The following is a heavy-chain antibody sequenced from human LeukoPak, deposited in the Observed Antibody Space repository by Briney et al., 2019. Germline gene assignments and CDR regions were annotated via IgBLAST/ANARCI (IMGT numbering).Heavy chain of an antibody. V-gene: IGHV3-64*04. D-gene: IGHD3-22*01. Sequence: PGGSLRLSCSASGFTFSSYAMHWVRQAPGKGLEYVSAISSNGGSTYYADSVKGRFTISRDNSKNALYLQMNSLRAEDTAVYYCARERGSSGLHYWGQGTRVTVSS. J-gene: IGHJ4*02. CDR3: ARERGSSGLHY. CDR1: GFTFSSYA. CDR2: ISSNGGST.